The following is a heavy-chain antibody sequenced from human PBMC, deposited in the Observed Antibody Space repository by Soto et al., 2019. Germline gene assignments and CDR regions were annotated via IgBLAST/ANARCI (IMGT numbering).Heavy chain of an antibody. CDR2: ISAYNGDR. D-gene: IGHD3-10*01. CDR1: GYIFSSHG. V-gene: IGHV1-18*01. CDR3: AREAFAADYSDF. J-gene: IGHJ4*02. Sequence: QVHLVQSGAEVKKPGASVQVSCKASGYIFSSHGISWVRQAPGRGLEWMAWISAYNGDRNYAETLQGRVNVTTDTSTNTAYMELRSLRSDDTAVYYCAREAFAADYSDFWGQGTLVTVSS.